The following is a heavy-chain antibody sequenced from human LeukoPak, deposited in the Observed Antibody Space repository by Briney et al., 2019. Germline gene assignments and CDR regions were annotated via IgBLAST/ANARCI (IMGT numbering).Heavy chain of an antibody. CDR2: IYHSGST. D-gene: IGHD6-13*01. CDR3: ASGGYSTSWSPFDY. J-gene: IGHJ4*02. V-gene: IGHV4-30-2*01. Sequence: SETLSLTCDVSGGSISSGGLSWSWIRQPPGNGLEWIGYIYHSGSTYYNPSLKSRVTISVDTTKNEFSLKLTSVTAADTAVYYCASGGYSTSWSPFDYWGQGTLVTVSS. CDR1: GGSISSGGLS.